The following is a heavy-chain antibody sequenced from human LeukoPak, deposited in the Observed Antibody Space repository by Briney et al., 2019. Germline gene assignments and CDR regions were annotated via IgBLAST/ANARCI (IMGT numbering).Heavy chain of an antibody. D-gene: IGHD3-22*01. J-gene: IGHJ4*02. CDR1: GFALSSYW. CDR2: ISGDGSRT. CDR3: ARDPDLSGYSFFDS. V-gene: IGHV3-74*01. Sequence: GGSLRLSCAASGFALSSYWMHCVRQAPGKGPVWVSRISGDGSRTAYADSVKGRFTISRDNAKNTLYLQMNSLRAEDTAVYYCARDPDLSGYSFFDSWGQGTLVTVSS.